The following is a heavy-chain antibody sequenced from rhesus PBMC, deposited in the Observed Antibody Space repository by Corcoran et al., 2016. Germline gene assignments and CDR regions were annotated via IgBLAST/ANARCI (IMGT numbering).Heavy chain of an antibody. D-gene: IGHD3-3*01. V-gene: IGHV3S5*01. CDR1: GFTFSSYG. J-gene: IGHJ4*01. Sequence: EVQLVETGGGLVQPGGSLKLSCAASGFTFSSYGMSWVRQAPGKGLGWVSAINGGGGSTYYADSVKSRFTISRDYSKNTLSLQMNGLRAEDTAVYYCAKNTNFWTGYYFDYWGQGVLVTVSS. CDR2: INGGGGST. CDR3: AKNTNFWTGYYFDY.